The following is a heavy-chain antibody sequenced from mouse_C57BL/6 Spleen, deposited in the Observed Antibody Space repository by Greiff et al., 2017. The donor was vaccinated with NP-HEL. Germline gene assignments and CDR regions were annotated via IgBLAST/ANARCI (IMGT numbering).Heavy chain of an antibody. J-gene: IGHJ2*01. CDR2: IDPANGNT. D-gene: IGHD4-1*01. Sequence: EVQLQQSVAELVRPGASVKLSCTASGFNIKNTYMRWVKQRPEQGLEWIGRIDPANGNTKYAPKFQGKATITADTSSNTAYLQLSSLTSEDTAIYYCSRTGTNHFDYWGQGTTLTVSS. CDR3: SRTGTNHFDY. CDR1: GFNIKNTY. V-gene: IGHV14-3*01.